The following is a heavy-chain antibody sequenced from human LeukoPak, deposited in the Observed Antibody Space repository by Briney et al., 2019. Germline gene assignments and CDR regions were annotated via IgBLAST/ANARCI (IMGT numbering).Heavy chain of an antibody. J-gene: IGHJ4*02. Sequence: RGSLRLSCAASGFTFSWYSMDWVRQAPGKGLEWVSSISSGSTYIYYADSVKGRFTISRDDAQNSLYLQMNSLRAEDTALYYCARANTNGYTYGNFDYWGQGALVTVSS. CDR1: GFTFSWYS. CDR3: ARANTNGYTYGNFDY. D-gene: IGHD5-18*01. CDR2: ISSGSTYI. V-gene: IGHV3-21*01.